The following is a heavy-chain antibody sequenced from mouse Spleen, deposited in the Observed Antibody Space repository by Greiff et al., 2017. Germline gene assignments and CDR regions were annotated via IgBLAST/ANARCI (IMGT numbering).Heavy chain of an antibody. D-gene: IGHD2-1*01. CDR3: ARHDGNYEAY. CDR2: ISSGGGNT. CDR1: GFTFSSYA. J-gene: IGHJ3*01. V-gene: IGHV5-9-3*01. Sequence: EVQGVESGGGLVKLGGSLKLSCAASGFTFSSYAMSWVRQTPEKRLEWVATISSGGGNTYYPDSVKGRFTISRDNAKNTLYLQMSSLKSEDTAMYYCARHDGNYEAYWGQGTLVTVSA.